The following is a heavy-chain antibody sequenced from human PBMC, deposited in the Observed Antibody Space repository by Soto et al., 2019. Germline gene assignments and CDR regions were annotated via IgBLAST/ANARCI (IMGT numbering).Heavy chain of an antibody. D-gene: IGHD2-2*01. CDR1: GDSIRSAHYF. J-gene: IGHJ6*03. CDR2: IYHSGAT. Sequence: SETLSLTCSVFGDSIRSAHYFWGWVRQPPGKGLEWIGSIYHSGATSYDPYLRSRVTLSVDTTNNQFSLRLSSVTAADTAVYFCARQQYCGSSTCYDSLYYQYMDVWGKGTMVTVSS. V-gene: IGHV4-39*01. CDR3: ARQQYCGSSTCYDSLYYQYMDV.